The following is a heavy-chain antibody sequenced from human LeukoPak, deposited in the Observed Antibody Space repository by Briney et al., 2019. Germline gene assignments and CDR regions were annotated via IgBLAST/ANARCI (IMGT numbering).Heavy chain of an antibody. CDR1: GFTFSSYA. Sequence: GGSLRLSCAASGFTFSSYAMSWVRQAPGKGLEWVSAISGSGGSTYYADSVKGRFTISRDNSKNTLYLQMNSLRAEDTAVYYCAKPCYDILTGWNDYWGQGTLVTVSS. V-gene: IGHV3-23*01. D-gene: IGHD3-9*01. CDR3: AKPCYDILTGWNDY. J-gene: IGHJ4*02. CDR2: ISGSGGST.